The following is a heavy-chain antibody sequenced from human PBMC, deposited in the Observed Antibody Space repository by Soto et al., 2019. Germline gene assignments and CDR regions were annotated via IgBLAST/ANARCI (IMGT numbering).Heavy chain of an antibody. CDR3: ARESASGMATIY. D-gene: IGHD1-26*01. J-gene: IGHJ4*02. CDR2: IWYDGSNK. V-gene: IGHV3-33*01. CDR1: GFTFSSYG. Sequence: QVQLVESGGGVVQPGRSLRLSCAASGFTFSSYGMHWVHQAPGKGLEWVAVIWYDGSNKYYADSVKGRFTISRDNSKNTLYLQMNSLRPEDTAVYYCARESASGMATIYWGQGTLVTVSS.